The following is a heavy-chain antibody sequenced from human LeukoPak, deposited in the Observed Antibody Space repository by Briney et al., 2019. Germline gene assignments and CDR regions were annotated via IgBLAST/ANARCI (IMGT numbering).Heavy chain of an antibody. Sequence: GGSLRLSCAASGFTFTNYWMHWVRQAPGKGLVWVSLINKDGSVLTYADSVKGRVTISRDNARSTLYLQMNSLRAEDTAVYYCVRSMSIAVSRNSNFDYWGQGTLVTVSS. D-gene: IGHD6-19*01. CDR3: VRSMSIAVSRNSNFDY. CDR2: INKDGSVL. J-gene: IGHJ4*02. CDR1: GFTFTNYW. V-gene: IGHV3-74*01.